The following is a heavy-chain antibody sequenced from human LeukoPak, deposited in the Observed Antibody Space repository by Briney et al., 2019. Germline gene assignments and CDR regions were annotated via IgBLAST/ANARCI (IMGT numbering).Heavy chain of an antibody. CDR3: PRSICGVVISDY. D-gene: IGHD3-3*01. J-gene: IGHJ4*02. V-gene: IGHV3-20*04. Sequence: PGGSLRLCCAASGFTFDDYGMSWVRQAPGKVLEWVSGINWYGGSTGYAASVKGRFTISRDNAKNSLYLQMNSLRAEGTALYYCPRSICGVVISDYWGQGTLVTVSS. CDR2: INWYGGST. CDR1: GFTFDDYG.